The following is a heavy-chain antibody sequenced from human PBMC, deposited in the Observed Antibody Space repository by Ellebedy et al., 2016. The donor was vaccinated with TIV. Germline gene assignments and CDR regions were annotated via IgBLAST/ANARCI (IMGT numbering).Heavy chain of an antibody. CDR1: GFTFSDYA. Sequence: GESLKISCAASGFTFSDYAMSWVRQAPGKGLEWVANINQDGSETYYVDSVKGRFTISRDKARNSLYLQMNSLRVEDMAVYYCARGDSNSGNYWGQGTLVTVSS. CDR3: ARGDSNSGNY. J-gene: IGHJ4*02. D-gene: IGHD6-6*01. CDR2: INQDGSET. V-gene: IGHV3-7*04.